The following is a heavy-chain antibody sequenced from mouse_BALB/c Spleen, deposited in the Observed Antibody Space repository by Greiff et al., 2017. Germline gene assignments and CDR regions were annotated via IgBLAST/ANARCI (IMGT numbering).Heavy chain of an antibody. D-gene: IGHD2-1*01. Sequence: EVKLMESGGGLVKPGGSLKLSCAASGFTFSDYYMYWVRQTPEKRLEWVATISDGGSYTYYPDSVKGRFTISRDNAKNNLYLQMSSLKSEDTAMYYCARGMVTTYYAMDYWGQGTSVTVSS. CDR1: GFTFSDYY. J-gene: IGHJ4*01. V-gene: IGHV5-4*02. CDR3: ARGMVTTYYAMDY. CDR2: ISDGGSYT.